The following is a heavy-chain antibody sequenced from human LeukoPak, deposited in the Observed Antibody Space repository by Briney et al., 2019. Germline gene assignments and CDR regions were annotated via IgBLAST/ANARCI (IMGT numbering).Heavy chain of an antibody. CDR3: ARGVVPAAITWGYYYMDV. CDR1: GGSISSYY. CDR2: IYTSGST. Sequence: PSKTLSLTCTVSGGSISSYYWSWIRQPAGKGLEWIGRIYTSGSTNYNPSLKSRVTMSVDTSKNQFSLKLSSVTAADTAVCYCARGVVPAAITWGYYYMDVWGKGTTVTVSS. V-gene: IGHV4-4*07. J-gene: IGHJ6*03. D-gene: IGHD2-2*01.